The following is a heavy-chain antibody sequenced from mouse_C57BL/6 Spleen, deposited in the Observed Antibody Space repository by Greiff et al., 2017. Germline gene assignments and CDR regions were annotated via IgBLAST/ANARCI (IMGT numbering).Heavy chain of an antibody. CDR3: ARSGNSSGLAY. CDR2: INPGSGGT. CDR1: GYAFTNYL. Sequence: VQLQQSGAELVRPGTSVKVSCKASGYAFTNYLIEWVKQRPGQGLEWIGVINPGSGGTNYNEKFKGKATLTADKSSSTAYMQLSSLTSEDSAVSFCARSGNSSGLAYWGQGTLVTVSA. D-gene: IGHD3-2*02. J-gene: IGHJ3*01. V-gene: IGHV1-54*01.